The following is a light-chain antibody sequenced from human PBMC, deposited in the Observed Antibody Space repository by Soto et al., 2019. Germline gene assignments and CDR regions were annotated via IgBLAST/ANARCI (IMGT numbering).Light chain of an antibody. CDR3: AAWDDSLSGPSV. CDR2: SND. Sequence: QSVLTQPPSASGTPGQRVSISCSGGSSNIGTNTVNWYQHLPGTAPKLLIFSNDERPSGVPDRFSGSKSGTSASLAISGLQSDDEADYYCAAWDDSLSGPSVFGGGTKLTVL. CDR1: SSNIGTNT. J-gene: IGLJ3*02. V-gene: IGLV1-44*01.